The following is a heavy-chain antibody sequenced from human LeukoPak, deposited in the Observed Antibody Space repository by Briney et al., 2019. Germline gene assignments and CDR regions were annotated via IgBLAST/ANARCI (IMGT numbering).Heavy chain of an antibody. J-gene: IGHJ4*02. V-gene: IGHV3-23*01. CDR2: ISASGP. CDR1: GFTFSRLA. Sequence: GGSLRLSCAASGFTFSRLAMTWVRQAPGKGLEWVSTISASGPYYADAVRGRFTISRDNSRNTLSLQMDSLRAEDTAVYYCARTHSSESDIVSSYWGQGTLVTVSS. CDR3: ARTHSSESDIVSSY. D-gene: IGHD5-12*01.